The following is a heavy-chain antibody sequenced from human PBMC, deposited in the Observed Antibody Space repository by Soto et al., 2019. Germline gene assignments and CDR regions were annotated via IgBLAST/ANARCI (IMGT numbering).Heavy chain of an antibody. V-gene: IGHV1-3*01. D-gene: IGHD3-16*01. J-gene: IGHJ6*02. Sequence: QVQLVQSGAEVKKPGASVKVSCKASGYTFTSYAMHWVRQAPGQRLEWMGWINAGNGNTKYSQKFQGRVTITRDTSGSTAYMELSSLRSEDTAVYYCARGYDYVWGSYALAGMDVWGQGTTVTVSS. CDR3: ARGYDYVWGSYALAGMDV. CDR2: INAGNGNT. CDR1: GYTFTSYA.